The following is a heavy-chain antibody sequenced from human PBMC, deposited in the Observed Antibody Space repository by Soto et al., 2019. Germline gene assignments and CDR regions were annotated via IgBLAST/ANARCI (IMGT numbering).Heavy chain of an antibody. CDR1: GFTFSNAW. CDR2: IKSKGDGGPT. D-gene: IGHD3-9*01. J-gene: IGHJ4*02. CDR3: TTLTDWYPG. Sequence: GGSLRLSCAASGFTFSNAWMSWVRQAPGKGLEWIGRIKSKGDGGPTDYAAPVKGRFSISRDDSKNTLYLQMDSLKTEDTAVYYCTTLTDWYPGWGQGTLVTVSS. V-gene: IGHV3-15*01.